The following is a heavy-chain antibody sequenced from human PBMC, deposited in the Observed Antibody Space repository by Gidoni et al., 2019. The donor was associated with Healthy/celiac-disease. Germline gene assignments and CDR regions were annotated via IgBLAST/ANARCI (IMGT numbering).Heavy chain of an antibody. D-gene: IGHD3-10*01. CDR2: ISSSGSTI. CDR3: ARAGGSGSYLPDDAFDI. Sequence: QVQLVESGGGLVKPGGSLRRSCAASGFTFSDYYLSWSRQAPGKGLEWVSYISSSGSTIYYADSVKGRFTISRDNAKNSLYLQMNSLRAEDTAVYYCARAGGSGSYLPDDAFDIWGQGTMVTVSS. J-gene: IGHJ3*02. V-gene: IGHV3-11*01. CDR1: GFTFSDYY.